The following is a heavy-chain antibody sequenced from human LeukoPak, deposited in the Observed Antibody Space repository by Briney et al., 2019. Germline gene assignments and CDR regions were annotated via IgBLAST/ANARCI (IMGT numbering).Heavy chain of an antibody. CDR3: ARSYYYYYYMDV. CDR2: IYHSGST. J-gene: IGHJ6*03. CDR1: GGSISSYY. V-gene: IGHV4-59*01. Sequence: SETLSLTCTVSGGSISSYYWSWIRQPPGKGLEWIGYIYHSGSTNYNPSLKSRVTISVDTSKNQFSLKLSSVTAADTAVYYCARSYYYYYYMDVWGKGTTVTVSS.